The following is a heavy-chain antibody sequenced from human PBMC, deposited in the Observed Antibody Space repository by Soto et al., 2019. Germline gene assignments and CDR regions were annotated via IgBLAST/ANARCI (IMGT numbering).Heavy chain of an antibody. CDR1: GFTFSSYA. V-gene: IGHV3-30-3*01. CDR3: ARDCPSPYSSSYYFDY. D-gene: IGHD6-6*01. J-gene: IGHJ4*02. CDR2: ISYDGSNK. Sequence: QVQLVESGGGVVQPGRSLRLSCAASGFTFSSYAMHWVRQAPGKGLEWVAVISYDGSNKYYADSVKGRFTISRDNSKNTLYLRMNSLRAEDTAVYSCARDCPSPYSSSYYFDYWGQGTLVTVSS.